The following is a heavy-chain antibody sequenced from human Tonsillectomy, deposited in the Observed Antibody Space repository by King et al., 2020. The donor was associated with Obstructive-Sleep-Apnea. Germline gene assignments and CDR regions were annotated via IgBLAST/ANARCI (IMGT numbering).Heavy chain of an antibody. V-gene: IGHV1-69*01. Sequence: VQLVESGAEVKKPGSSVKVSCKASGGTFSSYAISWVRQAPGQGLEWMGGIIPIFGTANYAQKFQGRVTITADESTSTAYMELSSLGSEDTAVYYCARDRGLRFLEWLSADYGMDVWGQGTTVTVSS. J-gene: IGHJ6*02. CDR2: IIPIFGTA. CDR1: GGTFSSYA. CDR3: ARDRGLRFLEWLSADYGMDV. D-gene: IGHD3-3*01.